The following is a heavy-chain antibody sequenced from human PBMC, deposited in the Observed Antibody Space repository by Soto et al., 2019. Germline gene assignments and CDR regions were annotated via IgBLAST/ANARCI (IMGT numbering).Heavy chain of an antibody. V-gene: IGHV3-23*01. CDR1: GFTFSSYA. CDR3: AYSPDKYYDILTGGP. J-gene: IGHJ5*02. CDR2: ISGSGGST. Sequence: EVQLLESGGGLVQPGGSLRLSCAASGFTFSSYAMSWVRQAPGKGLEWVSAISGSGGSTYYADSVKGRFTISRDNSKNTLYLQMNSLRAEDTAVYYCAYSPDKYYDILTGGPCGQGTLVTVSS. D-gene: IGHD3-9*01.